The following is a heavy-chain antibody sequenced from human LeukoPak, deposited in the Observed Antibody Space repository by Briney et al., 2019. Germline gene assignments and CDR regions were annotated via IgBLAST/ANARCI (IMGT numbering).Heavy chain of an antibody. Sequence: SETLSLTCTVSGGSISSGDYYWSWIRQPPGKGLEWIGYIYYSGSTYYNPSLKSRVTISVDTSENQFSLKLSSVTAADTAVYYCARVNYGSATKEDYWGQGTLVTVSS. J-gene: IGHJ4*02. CDR1: GGSISSGDYY. CDR3: ARVNYGSATKEDY. CDR2: IYYSGST. V-gene: IGHV4-30-4*01. D-gene: IGHD3-10*01.